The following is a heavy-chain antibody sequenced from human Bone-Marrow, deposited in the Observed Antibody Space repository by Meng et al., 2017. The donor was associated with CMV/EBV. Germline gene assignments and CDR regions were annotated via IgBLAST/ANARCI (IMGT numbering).Heavy chain of an antibody. Sequence: SETLSLTCAVYGGSFSGYYWSWIRQPPGKGLEWIGEINHSGSTNYNPSLKSRVTISVDTSKNQFSLKLSSVTAADTAVYYCARYFRYCSSTSCYVKYGMDGWGQGTTVSFSS. D-gene: IGHD2-2*01. CDR1: GGSFSGYY. V-gene: IGHV4-34*01. CDR3: ARYFRYCSSTSCYVKYGMDG. CDR2: INHSGST. J-gene: IGHJ6*01.